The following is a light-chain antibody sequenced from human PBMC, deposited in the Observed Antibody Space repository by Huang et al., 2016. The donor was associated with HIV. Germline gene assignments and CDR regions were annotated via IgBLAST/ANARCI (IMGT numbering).Light chain of an antibody. CDR3: QQLSAYPLS. V-gene: IGKV1-9*01. CDR1: HDINTY. J-gene: IGKJ3*01. CDR2: DAS. Sequence: QLTQSPSSLSASIGDRVTIGCRASHDINTYLAWYQQKPGMAPKLLIYDASTLQTWVPSRFCGFGSGTAFSLTITSLQPDDFAVYYCQQLSAYPLSFGPGTTVD.